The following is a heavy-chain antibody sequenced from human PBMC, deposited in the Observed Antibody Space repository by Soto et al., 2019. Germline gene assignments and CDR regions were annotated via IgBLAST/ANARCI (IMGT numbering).Heavy chain of an antibody. CDR3: ARDSRKWLAFDL. Sequence: QVRLVQSGAEVKKPGASVKVSCKASGYTFSGNYMHWVRQAPGQRLEWMGWIDPHIGVTNYAQKFQDRVIMTRDMSINTAYMELTRLRSDDTAVYYCARDSRKWLAFDLWGQGTLVTVSS. D-gene: IGHD6-19*01. V-gene: IGHV1-2*02. J-gene: IGHJ4*02. CDR1: GYTFSGNY. CDR2: IDPHIGVT.